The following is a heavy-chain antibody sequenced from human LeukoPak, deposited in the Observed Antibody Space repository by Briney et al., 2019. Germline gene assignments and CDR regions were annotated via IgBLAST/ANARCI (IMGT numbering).Heavy chain of an antibody. Sequence: GGSLRLSCAASGFTFSSYAMSWVRQAPGKGLEWVSAISGSGGSTYYADSVKGRFTISRDNSKNTLYLQMNSLRAEDTAVYYCATPNYYDSSGLYSYYYYGRDVGGQGTTVTVS. V-gene: IGHV3-23*01. D-gene: IGHD3-22*01. CDR2: ISGSGGST. J-gene: IGHJ6*02. CDR3: ATPNYYDSSGLYSYYYYGRDV. CDR1: GFTFSSYA.